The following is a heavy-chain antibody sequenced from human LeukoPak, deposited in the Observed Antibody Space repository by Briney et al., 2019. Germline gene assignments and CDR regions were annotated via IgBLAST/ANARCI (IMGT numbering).Heavy chain of an antibody. V-gene: IGHV3-13*01. J-gene: IGHJ5*02. D-gene: IGHD3-9*01. CDR1: GFTFSSYD. CDR3: ARGHMLTGYYNFAWFDP. Sequence: GGSLRLSCAASGFTFSSYDMHWVRQPTGKGLEWVSAIGTAGDTYYSHSVKGRFTISRENAKNSLYLHMNSLSAGDTAVYFCARGHMLTGYYNFAWFDPWGQGTQVTVSS. CDR2: IGTAGDT.